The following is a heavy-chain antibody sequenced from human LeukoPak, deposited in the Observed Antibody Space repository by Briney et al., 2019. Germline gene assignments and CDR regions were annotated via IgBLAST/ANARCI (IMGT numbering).Heavy chain of an antibody. CDR2: INHNGNVN. CDR1: GFTFSSYW. Sequence: GGSLRLSCAASGFTFSSYWMNWARQAPGKGLEWVASINHNGNVNYYVDSVKGRFTISRDNAKNSLYLQMRNLRAEDTAVYFRARGGGLDVWGQGATVTVSS. D-gene: IGHD3-16*01. CDR3: ARGGGLDV. J-gene: IGHJ6*02. V-gene: IGHV3-7*03.